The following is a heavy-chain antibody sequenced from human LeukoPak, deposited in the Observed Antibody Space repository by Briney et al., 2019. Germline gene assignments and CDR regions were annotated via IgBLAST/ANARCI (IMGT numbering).Heavy chain of an antibody. J-gene: IGHJ4*02. V-gene: IGHV3-74*01. Sequence: GGSLRLSCAASGFTFSRYWMHWVRQAPGKGLVWVSRINSDENSTNYADSVKSRFTISRDNAKNTLYLQMNSLRAEDTAVYYCASLPHYYTSGSYYNVSYWGQGTLVTVSS. CDR3: ASLPHYYTSGSYYNVSY. CDR2: INSDENST. CDR1: GFTFSRYW. D-gene: IGHD3-10*01.